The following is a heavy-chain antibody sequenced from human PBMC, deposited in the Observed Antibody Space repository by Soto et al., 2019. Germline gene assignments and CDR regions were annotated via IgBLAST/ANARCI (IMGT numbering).Heavy chain of an antibody. D-gene: IGHD2-2*01. Sequence: QITLRESGPPLVKPTQTLTLTCAFSGFSLNTDGLGVGWIRQPPRKGLEWLALIYWDGDKRYSPSLKSRLRITKDTSKNQVVLTMTNMDPVDTATYFCVRSSYCSDTMCYGAGAHDAFDFWGQGTMVAVSS. CDR2: IYWDGDK. J-gene: IGHJ3*01. V-gene: IGHV2-5*02. CDR1: GFSLNTDGLG. CDR3: VRSSYCSDTMCYGAGAHDAFDF.